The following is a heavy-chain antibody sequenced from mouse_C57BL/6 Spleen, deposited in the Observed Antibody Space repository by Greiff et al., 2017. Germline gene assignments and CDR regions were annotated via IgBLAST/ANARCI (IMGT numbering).Heavy chain of an antibody. Sequence: QVQLKESGAELVRPGTSVKVSCKASGYAFTNYLIEWVKQRPGQGLEWIGVINPGSGGTNYNEKFKGKATLTADKSSSTAYMQLSSLTSEDSAVYFCARAGDVGYWGQGTTLTVSS. V-gene: IGHV1-54*01. CDR3: ARAGDVGY. J-gene: IGHJ2*01. CDR1: GYAFTNYL. CDR2: INPGSGGT.